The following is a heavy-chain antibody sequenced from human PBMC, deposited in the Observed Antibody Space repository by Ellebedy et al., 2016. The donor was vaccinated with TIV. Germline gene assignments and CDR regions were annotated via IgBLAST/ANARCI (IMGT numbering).Heavy chain of an antibody. CDR2: INQDGSEK. Sequence: GESLKISXAASGFTFSTYWMSWVRQAPGKGLEWVANINQDGSEKYYVDSVKGRFTISRDNAKNSLYLQMNSLRAEDTAVYYCARWYIVTSMLYGMDVWGQGTTVTVSS. J-gene: IGHJ6*02. D-gene: IGHD5-12*01. CDR1: GFTFSTYW. V-gene: IGHV3-7*01. CDR3: ARWYIVTSMLYGMDV.